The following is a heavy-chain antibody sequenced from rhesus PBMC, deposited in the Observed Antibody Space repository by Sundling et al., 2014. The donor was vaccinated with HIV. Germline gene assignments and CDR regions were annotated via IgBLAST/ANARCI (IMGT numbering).Heavy chain of an antibody. J-gene: IGHJ4*01. CDR1: GYSISSGYY. CDR3: ARISLLGVDS. D-gene: IGHD3-16*01. V-gene: IGHV2S1*01. CDR2: IYWDDDR. Sequence: QVQLQESGPGLVKSSETLSLTCAVSGYSISSGYYWGWIRQPPGKALEWLAHIYWDDDRRYSTSLKNRLTISKDTSKNQVVLRMTNMDPVDTGTYYCARISLLGVDSWGQGVLVTVSS.